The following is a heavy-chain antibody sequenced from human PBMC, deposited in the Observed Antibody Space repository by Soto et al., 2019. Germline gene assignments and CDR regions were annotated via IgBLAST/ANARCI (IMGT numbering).Heavy chain of an antibody. CDR3: ARYCAGNACYSRHYYDMDV. CDR1: GYTFRNYI. V-gene: IGHV1-18*01. D-gene: IGHD2-21*02. CDR2: ISPNNGNT. Sequence: QVQLVQSAGEVKKPGASAIVSCQASGYTFRNYIIAWLRQAPGHGLEWMGWISPNNGNTNYARQFRGRVTLTTDTSTSAAYLELRNLGSDDAATYYCARYCAGNACYSRHYYDMDVWGQGTTVSVSS. J-gene: IGHJ6*02.